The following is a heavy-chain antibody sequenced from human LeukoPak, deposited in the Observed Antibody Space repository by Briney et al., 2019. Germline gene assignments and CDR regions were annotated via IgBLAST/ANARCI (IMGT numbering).Heavy chain of an antibody. CDR1: GVSINSHY. Sequence: SETLSLTCTVSGVSINSHYWSWIRQPPGKGLEWIGFIYDSGSANYKSSLESRVTMSVDTSKNQVSLRLSSVTAADTAVYYCARDLVTVTKGFDIWGQGTMVSVSS. V-gene: IGHV4-59*11. CDR2: IYDSGSA. CDR3: ARDLVTVTKGFDI. D-gene: IGHD4-17*01. J-gene: IGHJ3*02.